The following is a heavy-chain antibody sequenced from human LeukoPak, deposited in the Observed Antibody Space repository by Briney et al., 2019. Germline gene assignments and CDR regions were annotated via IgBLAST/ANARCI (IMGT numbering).Heavy chain of an antibody. D-gene: IGHD6-13*01. V-gene: IGHV4-39*07. CDR2: IYYSGST. CDR3: ARRGSSSSRWYYFDY. CDR1: GGSISSSSYY. Sequence: PSETLSLTCTVSGGSISSSSYYWGWIRQPPGKGLEWIGSIYYSGSTYYNPSLKSRVTISVDTSKNQFSLKLSSVTAADTAVYYCARRGSSSSRWYYFDYWGQGTLVTVSS. J-gene: IGHJ4*02.